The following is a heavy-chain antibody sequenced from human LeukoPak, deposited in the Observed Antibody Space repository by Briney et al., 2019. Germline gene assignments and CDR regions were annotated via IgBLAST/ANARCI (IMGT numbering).Heavy chain of an antibody. J-gene: IGHJ5*02. V-gene: IGHV1-18*01. CDR2: ISAYNGNT. CDR3: ARGGAAAGTSDNWFDP. Sequence: GASVKASCKASGYTFTSYGISWVRQAPGQGLEWIGWISAYNGNTNYAQKLQGRVTMTTDTSTSTAYMELRSLRSDDTAVYYCARGGAAAGTSDNWFDPWGQGTLVTVSS. D-gene: IGHD6-13*01. CDR1: GYTFTSYG.